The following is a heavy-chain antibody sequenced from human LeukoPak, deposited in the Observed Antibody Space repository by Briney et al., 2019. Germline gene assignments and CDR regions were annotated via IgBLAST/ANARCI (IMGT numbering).Heavy chain of an antibody. J-gene: IGHJ4*02. CDR3: ARVRGQQLMFDY. V-gene: IGHV1-69*06. CDR1: GGTFSSYA. D-gene: IGHD6-13*01. Sequence: SVKVSCKASGGTFSSYAISWVRQAPGQGLEWMGGIIPIFGTANYAQKFQGRVTITADKSTSTAYMELSSLRSEDTAVYYCARVRGQQLMFDYWGQGTLVTVSS. CDR2: IIPIFGTA.